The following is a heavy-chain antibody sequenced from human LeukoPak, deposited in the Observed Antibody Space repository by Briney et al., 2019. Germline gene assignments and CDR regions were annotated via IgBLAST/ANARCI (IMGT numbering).Heavy chain of an antibody. V-gene: IGHV4-38-2*01. CDR3: ARRQSYYYDSSGYYYFDY. CDR1: SGSFSGYY. J-gene: IGHJ4*02. D-gene: IGHD3-22*01. CDR2: IYHSGST. Sequence: SETLSLTCAVYSGSFSGYYWGWIRQPPGKGLEWIVSIYHSGSTYYNPSLKSRVTISVDTSKNQFSLKLSSVTAADTAVYYCARRQSYYYDSSGYYYFDYWGQGTLVTVSS.